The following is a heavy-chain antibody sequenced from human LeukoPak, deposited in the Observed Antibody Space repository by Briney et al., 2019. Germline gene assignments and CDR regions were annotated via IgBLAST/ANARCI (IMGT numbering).Heavy chain of an antibody. CDR3: ARHVGISF. CDR1: GFTFSGAW. D-gene: IGHD7-27*01. CDR2: IREDGTEK. Sequence: GGSLRLSCTASGFTFSGAWMTWVRQAPGKGLEWVANIREDGTEKNYVDSVKGRFTISRDNAKNSLFLQMSNLRDDDTAIYYCARHVGISFWGQGTLVAVSS. J-gene: IGHJ4*02. V-gene: IGHV3-7*01.